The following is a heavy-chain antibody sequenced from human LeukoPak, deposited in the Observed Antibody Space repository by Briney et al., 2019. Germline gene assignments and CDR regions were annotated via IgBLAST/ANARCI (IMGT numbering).Heavy chain of an antibody. D-gene: IGHD3-10*01. Sequence: SETLSLTCAVYGGSFSGYYWSWIRQPPGKGLEWIGEINHSGSTNYNPSLKSRVTISVDTSKNQFSLKLTSVTAADTAVYYCARRSSEQTFDYWGQGTLVTVSS. J-gene: IGHJ4*02. V-gene: IGHV4-34*01. CDR2: INHSGST. CDR1: GGSFSGYY. CDR3: ARRSSEQTFDY.